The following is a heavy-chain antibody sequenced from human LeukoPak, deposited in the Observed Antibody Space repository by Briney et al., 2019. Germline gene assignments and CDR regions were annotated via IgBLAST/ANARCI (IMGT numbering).Heavy chain of an antibody. V-gene: IGHV3-21*01. CDR3: ARVVTRVYYDSSGSDY. D-gene: IGHD3-22*01. CDR1: GFTFSSYS. J-gene: IGHJ4*02. CDR2: ISSSSSYI. Sequence: GGSLRLSCAASGFTFSSYSMNWVRQAPGKGLEWVSSISSSSSYISYADSVKGRFTISRDNAKNSLYLQMNSLRAEDTAVYYCARVVTRVYYDSSGSDYWGQGTLVTVSS.